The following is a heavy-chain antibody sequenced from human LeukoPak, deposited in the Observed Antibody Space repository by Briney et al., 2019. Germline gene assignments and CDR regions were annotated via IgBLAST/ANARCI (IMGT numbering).Heavy chain of an antibody. Sequence: ASVKVSRKASGYTFTSCDINWVRQATGQGLEWMGWMNPNSGNTGYGQSFQGRITMTRDISIGTAYMELSNLTSGDTAIYYCTRGSSGRRDNWGQGTLVTVSA. D-gene: IGHD6-19*01. CDR2: MNPNSGNT. J-gene: IGHJ4*02. CDR3: TRGSSGRRDN. CDR1: GYTFTSCD. V-gene: IGHV1-8*01.